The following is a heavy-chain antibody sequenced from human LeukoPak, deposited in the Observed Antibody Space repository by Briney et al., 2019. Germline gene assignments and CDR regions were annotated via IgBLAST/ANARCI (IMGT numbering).Heavy chain of an antibody. Sequence: GESLKISCKGSGYSFSSYWIGWVRQMPGKGLEWMGIIYPGDPDTRYSPSFQGQVTISADKSISTAYLQWSSLKASDTAMYYCARRTDPGYSSGWYELQFDYWGQGTLVTVSS. CDR3: ARRTDPGYSSGWYELQFDY. CDR2: IYPGDPDT. D-gene: IGHD6-19*01. CDR1: GYSFSSYW. J-gene: IGHJ4*02. V-gene: IGHV5-51*01.